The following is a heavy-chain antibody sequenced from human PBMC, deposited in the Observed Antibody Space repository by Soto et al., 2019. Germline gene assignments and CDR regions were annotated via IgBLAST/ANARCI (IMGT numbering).Heavy chain of an antibody. J-gene: IGHJ4*02. V-gene: IGHV6-1*01. Sequence: SQTLSLTCAISGDSVSSNSAGWNWIRQSPSRGLEWLGRTYYRSKWCNDYAVSVKSRLTINPDTSKNQFSLQLNSVTPEDTAVYYCARDRSGYYPEIDYWGQGTLVTVSS. CDR1: GDSVSSNSAG. CDR2: TYYRSKWCN. CDR3: ARDRSGYYPEIDY. D-gene: IGHD3-22*01.